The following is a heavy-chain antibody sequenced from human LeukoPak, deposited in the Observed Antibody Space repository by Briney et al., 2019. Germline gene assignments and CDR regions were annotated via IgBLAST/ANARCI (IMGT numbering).Heavy chain of an antibody. CDR2: IIRNGGST. CDR1: GFTSISYA. D-gene: IGHD3-9*01. Sequence: GGSLRLSCAPSGFTSISYAMHWVRRAPGRGLEYVSAIIRNGGSTYYANSVTGRFTISRDNSKNTLYLQMGSLRAEDMAVYYCARGEHTYYDILTGAAFLDYWGQGTLVTVSS. J-gene: IGHJ4*02. V-gene: IGHV3-64*01. CDR3: ARGEHTYYDILTGAAFLDY.